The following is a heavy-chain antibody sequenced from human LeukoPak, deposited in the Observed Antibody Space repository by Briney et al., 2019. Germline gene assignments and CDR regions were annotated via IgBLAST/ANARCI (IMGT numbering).Heavy chain of an antibody. CDR3: AREGGDYGGNSQFWYFDL. CDR2: IYKTGST. J-gene: IGHJ2*01. CDR1: GGSISSSTYY. Sequence: SETLSLTCTVSGGSISSSTYYWAWIRQPPGKGLEWIGSIYKTGSTNYSPSLKSRVFISVDTSNNQFSLNMNSVTAADTAVYYCAREGGDYGGNSQFWYFDLWGRGTLVTVSS. V-gene: IGHV4-39*07. D-gene: IGHD4-23*01.